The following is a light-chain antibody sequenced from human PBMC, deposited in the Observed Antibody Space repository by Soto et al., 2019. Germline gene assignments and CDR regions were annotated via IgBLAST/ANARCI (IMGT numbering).Light chain of an antibody. Sequence: IKMTQYPSTLSASVGARFTITCVANQRISSWLAWHQHKPWKAPKLQIYDAYSLESGVTSRFSGSGSGTEFTLTISSLQPDDFATYYCEQYNSYSQTFGQVTQV. J-gene: IGKJ1*01. CDR2: DAY. CDR1: QRISSW. CDR3: EQYNSYSQT. V-gene: IGKV1-5*01.